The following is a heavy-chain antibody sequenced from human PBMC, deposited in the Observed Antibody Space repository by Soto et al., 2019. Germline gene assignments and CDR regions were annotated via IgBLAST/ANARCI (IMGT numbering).Heavy chain of an antibody. CDR1: GFTFSSYA. Sequence: QVQLVESGGGVVQPGRSLRLSCAASGFTFSSYAMHWVRQAPGKGLEWVAVISYDGSNKYYSDSVKGRFTISRDNSKNTLYLQMNSLSAEDTAVYYCARDMAVRTPLEFDYWGQGTLVTVSS. J-gene: IGHJ4*02. V-gene: IGHV3-30-3*01. CDR3: ARDMAVRTPLEFDY. D-gene: IGHD6-19*01. CDR2: ISYDGSNK.